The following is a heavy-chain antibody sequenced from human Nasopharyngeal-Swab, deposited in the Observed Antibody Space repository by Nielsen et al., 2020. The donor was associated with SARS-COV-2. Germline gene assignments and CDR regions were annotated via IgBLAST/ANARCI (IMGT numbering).Heavy chain of an antibody. CDR2: IRSKAYGGTT. V-gene: IGHV3-49*02. J-gene: IGHJ5*02. D-gene: IGHD2-2*03. Sequence: WIRQPPGKGLEWVGFIRSKAYGGTTEYAASVKGRFTISRDDSKSIACLQMNSLKTEDTAVYYCTSPGYCSSTSCYPDNWFDPWGQGTLVTVSS. CDR3: TSPGYCSSTSCYPDNWFDP.